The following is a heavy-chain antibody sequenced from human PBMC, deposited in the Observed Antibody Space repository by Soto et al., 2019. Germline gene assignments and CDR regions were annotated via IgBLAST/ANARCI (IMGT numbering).Heavy chain of an antibody. CDR1: GFTFSGSA. J-gene: IGHJ6*02. CDR2: VRSKANSYAT. V-gene: IGHV3-73*01. Sequence: GGSLRLSCAASGFTFSGSALYWVRQPSGKGLEWVGRVRSKANSYATAYAASVKGRFTISRDDSKNTAYLQMNSLKTEDTAVYYCTRHGGGPTQWLGDYYYYYGMDVWGQGTTVTVSS. D-gene: IGHD6-19*01. CDR3: TRHGGGPTQWLGDYYYYYGMDV.